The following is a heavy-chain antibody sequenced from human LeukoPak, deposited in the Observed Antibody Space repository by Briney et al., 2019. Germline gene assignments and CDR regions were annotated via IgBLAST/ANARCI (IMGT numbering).Heavy chain of an antibody. J-gene: IGHJ5*02. CDR3: AKSPIRRWLQLGPPYNWFDP. CDR2: IYSGGST. Sequence: PGGSLRLSCAASGFTFSSNYMSWVRQAPGKGLEWVSVIYSGGSTYYADSVKGGFTISRDNSKNTLYLQMNSLRAEDTAIYYCAKSPIRRWLQLGPPYNWFDPWSQGTLVTVSS. D-gene: IGHD5-24*01. CDR1: GFTFSSNY. V-gene: IGHV3-53*01.